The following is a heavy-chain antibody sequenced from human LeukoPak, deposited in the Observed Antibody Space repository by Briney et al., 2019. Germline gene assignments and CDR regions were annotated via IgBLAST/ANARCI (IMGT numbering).Heavy chain of an antibody. D-gene: IGHD1-20*01. CDR3: ARASYNWN. Sequence: PGGSLRLSGAASGFTFSDYLMSWVRQAPGKGLEWVSYIGPSGTTLYYADSVKGRFTISRDDAKNSLYLQLSSLRAEDTAVYYCARASYNWNWGQGTLVTVSS. V-gene: IGHV3-11*01. CDR1: GFTFSDYL. J-gene: IGHJ4*02. CDR2: IGPSGTTL.